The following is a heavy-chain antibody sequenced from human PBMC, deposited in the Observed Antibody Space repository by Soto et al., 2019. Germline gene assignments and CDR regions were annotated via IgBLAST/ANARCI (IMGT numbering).Heavy chain of an antibody. J-gene: IGHJ5*02. V-gene: IGHV4-61*01. CDR2: IYYSGST. CDR3: ARGIGQVLWFGARAFCNWFAA. CDR1: GGSVSSGSNY. Sequence: ETLSLTCTVSGGSVSSGSNYWSWIRQPPGKGLEWIGYIYYSGSTNYNPSLKSRVTISVDTSKIQFSLMLSSVTAADTAVYYSARGIGQVLWFGARAFCNWFAARSQRTLDTVSS. D-gene: IGHD3-10*01.